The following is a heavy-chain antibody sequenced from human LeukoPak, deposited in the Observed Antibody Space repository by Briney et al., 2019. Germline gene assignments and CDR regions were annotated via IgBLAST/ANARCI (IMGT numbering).Heavy chain of an antibody. CDR1: GGSFSGYY. CDR2: INHSGST. J-gene: IGHJ4*02. CDR3: ARESSSWFVDY. D-gene: IGHD6-13*01. V-gene: IGHV4-34*01. Sequence: PSETLSLTCAVYGGSFSGYYWSWIRQPPGKGLEWIGEINHSGSTNYNPSLKSRVTISVDTSKNQFSLKLSSVTAAGTAVYYCARESSSWFVDYWGQGTLVTVSS.